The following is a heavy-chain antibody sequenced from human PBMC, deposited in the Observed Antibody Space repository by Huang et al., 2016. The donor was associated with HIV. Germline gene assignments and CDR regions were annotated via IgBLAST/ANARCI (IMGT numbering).Heavy chain of an antibody. D-gene: IGHD6-19*01. CDR2: RSYDGSNK. V-gene: IGHV3-30*03. CDR1: GFIFSNYG. Sequence: QVQLVESGGGVVQPGRSLRLSCAASGFIFSNYGMHWVRQAPGKGLDWVAIRSYDGSNKYYTDSVKGRFAISRDNSKNTLYLQMNSLRAEDTAVYYCALKGDSSGWEYFRHWGQGTLVTVSS. CDR3: ALKGDSSGWEYFRH. J-gene: IGHJ1*01.